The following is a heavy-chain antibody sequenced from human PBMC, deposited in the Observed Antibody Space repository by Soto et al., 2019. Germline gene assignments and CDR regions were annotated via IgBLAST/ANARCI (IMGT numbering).Heavy chain of an antibody. CDR3: ARVPVAVAATEDYYGLDV. CDR1: GVSITSYY. J-gene: IGHJ6*02. V-gene: IGHV4-4*07. D-gene: IGHD2-15*01. CDR2: INTDGLS. Sequence: SETLSLTCSVYGVSITSYYWSWIRQSAGGGLEWMGRINTDGLSTYSPSFKSRLTMPLDTSKNQVSLRLISVTAADTAVYFCARVPVAVAATEDYYGLDVWGQGTTVTVSS.